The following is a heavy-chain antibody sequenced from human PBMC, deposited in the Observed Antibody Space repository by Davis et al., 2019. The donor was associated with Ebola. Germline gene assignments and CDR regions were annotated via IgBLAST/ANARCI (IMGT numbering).Heavy chain of an antibody. CDR3: ARGGITMTVVPRDYYYGLDV. D-gene: IGHD3-22*01. CDR1: GYTFNNYG. Sequence: ASVKVSCKASGYTFNNYGISWVRQAPGQGLEWMGRINPNSGGTNYAQKFQGRVTMTRDTSTSTAYMEISRLRSDDTAVYFCARGGITMTVVPRDYYYGLDVWGQGTTVTVSS. J-gene: IGHJ6*02. CDR2: INPNSGGT. V-gene: IGHV1-2*06.